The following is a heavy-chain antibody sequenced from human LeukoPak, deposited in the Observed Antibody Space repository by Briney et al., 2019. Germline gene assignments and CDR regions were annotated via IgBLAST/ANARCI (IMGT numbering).Heavy chain of an antibody. CDR3: ASSYSYYYYGMDL. J-gene: IGHJ6*02. CDR1: GYSFTSYW. V-gene: IGHV5-51*01. Sequence: GESLKISFKWSGYSFTSYWIGLGRQMPGKGLEWMGIIYPGDSDTRYSPSFQGQVTISADKSISTAYLQWSSLKASDTAMYYCASSYSYYYYGMDLCGQGTTVTVSS. CDR2: IYPGDSDT. D-gene: IGHD2-15*01.